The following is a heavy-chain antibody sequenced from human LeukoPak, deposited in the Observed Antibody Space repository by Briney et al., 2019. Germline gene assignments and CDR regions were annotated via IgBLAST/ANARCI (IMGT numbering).Heavy chain of an antibody. D-gene: IGHD6-6*01. CDR1: GGSFIGYY. CDR3: ARQVSSSSPNYYYYMDV. CDR2: INHSGST. Sequence: SETLSLTCAVYGGSFIGYYWSRIRQPPGNGLEWIGEINHSGSTNYNPSLKSRVTISVDTSKNQFSLKPSSVTAADTAVYYCARQVSSSSPNYYYYMDVWGKGTTVTVSS. J-gene: IGHJ6*03. V-gene: IGHV4-34*01.